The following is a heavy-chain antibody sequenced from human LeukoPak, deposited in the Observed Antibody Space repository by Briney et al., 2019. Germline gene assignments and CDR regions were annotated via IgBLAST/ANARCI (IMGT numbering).Heavy chain of an antibody. D-gene: IGHD2-2*01. V-gene: IGHV3-11*06. CDR3: ARDQGCSSTNCYSLFFHY. Sequence: GGSLRLSCAASGFTFSDYYMSWIRQALGKGLEWVSYISGSGSHTTYADSVRGRFTISRDNAKNSLSLQVNSLRAEDTAVYYCARDQGCSSTNCYSLFFHYWGQGTLVTVSS. CDR2: ISGSGSHT. J-gene: IGHJ4*02. CDR1: GFTFSDYY.